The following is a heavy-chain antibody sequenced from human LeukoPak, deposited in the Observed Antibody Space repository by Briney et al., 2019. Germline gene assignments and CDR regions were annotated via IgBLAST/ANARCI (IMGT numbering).Heavy chain of an antibody. CDR2: ISSSSSYI. D-gene: IGHD6-19*01. V-gene: IGHV3-21*01. CDR1: GFTFSSYS. CDR3: ARASSGWYGNFDY. J-gene: IGHJ4*02. Sequence: GGSLRLSCAASGFTFSSYSMNWVRQAPGKGLEWVSSISSSSSYIYYADSVKGRFTISRDHAKNSLYLQMNSLRAEDTAVYYCARASSGWYGNFDYWGQGTLVTVSS.